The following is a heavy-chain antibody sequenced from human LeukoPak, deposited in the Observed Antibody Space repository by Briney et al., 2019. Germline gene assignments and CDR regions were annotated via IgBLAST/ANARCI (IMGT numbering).Heavy chain of an antibody. J-gene: IGHJ5*02. V-gene: IGHV4-59*01. CDR2: IYYSGST. Sequence: PSETLSLTCTVSGGSISSYYWSWIRQPPGKGLEWIGYIYYSGSTNYNPSLKSRVTISVDTSRNQFSLKLSSVTAADTAVYYCARGLDILHRWFDPWGQGTLVTVSS. D-gene: IGHD3-9*01. CDR1: GGSISSYY. CDR3: ARGLDILHRWFDP.